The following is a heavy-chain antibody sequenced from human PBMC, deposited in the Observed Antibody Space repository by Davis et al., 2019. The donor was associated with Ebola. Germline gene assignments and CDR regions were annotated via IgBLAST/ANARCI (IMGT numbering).Heavy chain of an antibody. V-gene: IGHV1-18*04. D-gene: IGHD3-10*01. Sequence: AASVKVSCKASGYTFTSYGITWVRQAPGQGLEWMGWINPHNGNTNYAQNVQGRVTMTTDTSTSTAYMEVGILRSDDTAVYYCARSITMVRGPPDYWGQGTLVTVSS. CDR1: GYTFTSYG. J-gene: IGHJ4*02. CDR3: ARSITMVRGPPDY. CDR2: INPHNGNT.